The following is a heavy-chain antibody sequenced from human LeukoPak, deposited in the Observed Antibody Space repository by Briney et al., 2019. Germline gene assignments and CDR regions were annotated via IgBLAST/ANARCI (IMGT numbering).Heavy chain of an antibody. V-gene: IGHV3-21*01. CDR2: ISSSSSYI. CDR1: GFKFSSYS. Sequence: GGSLRLSCAASGFKFSSYSMKWVRQAPGKGLEWVSFISSSSSYIYYADSVKGRFTISRDNAKNSLYLQMNSLRAEDTAVYYCARDSLLWSFDYWGQGTLVTVSS. J-gene: IGHJ4*02. D-gene: IGHD3-10*01. CDR3: ARDSLLWSFDY.